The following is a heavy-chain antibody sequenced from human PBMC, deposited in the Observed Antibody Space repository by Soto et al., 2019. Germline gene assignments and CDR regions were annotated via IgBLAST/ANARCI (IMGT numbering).Heavy chain of an antibody. CDR1: GGTFSNSA. Sequence: QVQLEQSGAEVKKPGSSVKVSCKASGGTFSNSAISSVRQAPGQGLECMGGLMPLFRTPDYAQKFQGRVTITEEESTSQGYMELTRPRSYDTAIYYCARDKDRLQLGGNYYYILDVWGQGTKVTVSS. D-gene: IGHD5-12*01. CDR2: LMPLFRTP. J-gene: IGHJ6*02. V-gene: IGHV1-69*12. CDR3: ARDKDRLQLGGNYYYILDV.